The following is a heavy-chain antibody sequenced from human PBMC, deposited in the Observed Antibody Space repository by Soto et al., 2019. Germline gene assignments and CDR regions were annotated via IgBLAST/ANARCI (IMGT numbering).Heavy chain of an antibody. J-gene: IGHJ4*02. CDR1: GYTFTSYG. Sequence: QVQLVQSGAEVKKPGASVKVSCKASGYTFTSYGISWVRQAPGQGLEWMGWISAYNGNTNYAQKLQGRVTMTTDTSTSTAYMELRSLRSDDTAVYYCARDRFCYYSDYIWGSYRYVESNFDYWGQGTLVTVSS. CDR3: ARDRFCYYSDYIWGSYRYVESNFDY. D-gene: IGHD3-16*02. CDR2: ISAYNGNT. V-gene: IGHV1-18*01.